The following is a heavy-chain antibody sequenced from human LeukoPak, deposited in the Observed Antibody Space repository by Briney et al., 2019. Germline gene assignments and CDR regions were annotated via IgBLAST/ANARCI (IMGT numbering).Heavy chain of an antibody. CDR1: DASISQYY. J-gene: IGHJ4*02. V-gene: IGHV4-4*09. CDR3: ARLGSYHDF. D-gene: IGHD1-26*01. CDR2: IHTSGAG. Sequence: PSETLSLTCTVSDASISQYYWSWIRQTPEKGLEWMGHIHTSGAGTCYPSLKSRLTMSIDTSRNQLSLKLTSVTAADTAVYFCARLGSYHDFWGQGALVTVSS.